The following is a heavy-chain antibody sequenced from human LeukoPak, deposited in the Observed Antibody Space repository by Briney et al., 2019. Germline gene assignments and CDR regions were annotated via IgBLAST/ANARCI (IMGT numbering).Heavy chain of an antibody. V-gene: IGHV3-74*01. CDR1: GFTLTNNW. Sequence: PGGSLRLSCTASGFTLTNNWMHWVRQVPGKGLEWVSRVNTYGTNTNYADSVRGRFTISRDNAKNTLYLQMDSLRAEDSAIYYCAREFYPEDAFDLWGQGTRVTVSS. D-gene: IGHD1-14*01. CDR3: AREFYPEDAFDL. J-gene: IGHJ3*01. CDR2: VNTYGTNT.